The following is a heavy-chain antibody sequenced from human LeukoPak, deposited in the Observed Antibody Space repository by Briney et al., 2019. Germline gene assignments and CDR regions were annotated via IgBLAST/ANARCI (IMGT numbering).Heavy chain of an antibody. V-gene: IGHV3-23*01. Sequence: GGSLRLSCAASGFTFSSYGMSWVRQAPGKGLEWVSAISGSGGSTYYADSVKGRFTISRDNAKNSVYLQMNSLSAEDTALYYCARETCTTCYTYSYYYYMDVWGKGTTVTVSS. D-gene: IGHD2-2*01. CDR2: ISGSGGST. CDR3: ARETCTTCYTYSYYYYMDV. CDR1: GFTFSSYG. J-gene: IGHJ6*03.